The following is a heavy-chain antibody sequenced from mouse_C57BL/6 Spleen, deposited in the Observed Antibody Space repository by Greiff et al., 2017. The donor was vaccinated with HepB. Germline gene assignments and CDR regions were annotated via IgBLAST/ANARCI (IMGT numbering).Heavy chain of an antibody. CDR3: ARAPYYGSSYPFAY. Sequence: QVQLQQPGAELVRPGSSVKLSCKASGYTFTSYWMHWVKQMPIQGLEWIGNIDPSDSETHYNQKFKDKATLTVDKSSSTAYMQLSSLTSEDSAVYYCARAPYYGSSYPFAYWGQGTLVTVSA. V-gene: IGHV1-52*01. CDR1: GYTFTSYW. CDR2: IDPSDSET. J-gene: IGHJ3*01. D-gene: IGHD1-1*01.